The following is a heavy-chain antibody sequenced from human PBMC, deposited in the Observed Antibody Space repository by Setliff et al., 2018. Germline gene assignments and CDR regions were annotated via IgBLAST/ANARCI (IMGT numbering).Heavy chain of an antibody. V-gene: IGHV4-39*07. J-gene: IGHJ2*01. CDR3: ARNPDFLQYSFDL. Sequence: GASFSAITYYWAWIRQPPGKGLEWIGSINYYGSIFDDGTTNSTYYNPSLKSRATISIDTSKSQFSLKLSSMTAADTALYYCARNPDFLQYSFDLWGRGTLVTVSS. CDR2: INYYGSIFDDGTTNST. CDR1: GASFSAITYY. D-gene: IGHD5-12*01.